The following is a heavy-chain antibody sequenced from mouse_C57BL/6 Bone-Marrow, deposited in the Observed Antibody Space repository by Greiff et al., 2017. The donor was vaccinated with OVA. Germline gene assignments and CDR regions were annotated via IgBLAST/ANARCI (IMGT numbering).Heavy chain of an antibody. Sequence: QVQLKQSGAELARPGASVKLSCKASGYTFTSYGISWVKQRTGQGLEWIGEIYPRSGNTYYNEKFKGKATLTADKSSSTAYMELRSLTSEDSAVYFCARDYGSGPWFAYWGQGTLVTVSA. CDR1: GYTFTSYG. D-gene: IGHD1-1*01. J-gene: IGHJ3*01. CDR2: IYPRSGNT. V-gene: IGHV1-81*01. CDR3: ARDYGSGPWFAY.